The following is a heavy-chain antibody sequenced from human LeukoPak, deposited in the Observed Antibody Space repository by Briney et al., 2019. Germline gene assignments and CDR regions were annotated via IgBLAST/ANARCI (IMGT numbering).Heavy chain of an antibody. V-gene: IGHV1-2*02. D-gene: IGHD5-18*01. J-gene: IGHJ4*02. CDR2: INHKSGGT. CDR1: GYSFIDYY. Sequence: ASVKVSCKASGYSFIDYYIHWVRQAPGQGLEWMGWINHKSGGTNFAQKFQGRVVVTTDTSISTVYMELYSLMSDDTAVYYCARPTRSGGSGYESFDYWGQGTLVSVSS. CDR3: ARPTRSGGSGYESFDY.